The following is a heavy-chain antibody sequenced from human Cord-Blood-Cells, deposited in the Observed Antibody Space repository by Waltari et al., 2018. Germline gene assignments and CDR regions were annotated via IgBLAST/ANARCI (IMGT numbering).Heavy chain of an antibody. D-gene: IGHD1-26*01. V-gene: IGHV4-39*01. CDR2: IYYRGST. CDR1: GGSISSSSYY. CDR3: ARHSGIVGATFDY. J-gene: IGHJ4*02. Sequence: QLQLQESGPGLVKPSAPLSITCTVPGGSISSSSYYWGWLRQPPGKGLEWLGGIYYRGSTYYNPSLKSRVTISVDTSKNQFSLKLSSVTAADTAVYYCARHSGIVGATFDYWGQGTLVTVSS.